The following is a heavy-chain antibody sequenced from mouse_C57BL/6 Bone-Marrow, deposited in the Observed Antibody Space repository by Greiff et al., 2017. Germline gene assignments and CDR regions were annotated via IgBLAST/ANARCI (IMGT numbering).Heavy chain of an antibody. CDR1: GFTFSSYA. Sequence: EVKLMESGGGLVKPGGSLKLSCAASGFTFSSYAMSWVRQTPEKRLEWVATISDGGSYTYYPDNVKGRFTISRDNAKNNLYLQMSHLNSEDTTMYYCARDGKDYYGSNPYAMDYWGQGTSVTVSS. CDR2: ISDGGSYT. J-gene: IGHJ4*01. V-gene: IGHV5-4*03. CDR3: ARDGKDYYGSNPYAMDY. D-gene: IGHD1-1*01.